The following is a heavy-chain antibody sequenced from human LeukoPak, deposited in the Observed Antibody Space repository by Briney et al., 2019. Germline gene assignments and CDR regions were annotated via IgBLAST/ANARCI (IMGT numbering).Heavy chain of an antibody. D-gene: IGHD2-15*01. J-gene: IGHJ6*03. Sequence: SETLSLTCTVSAYSISSGYYWGWIRQPPGKGLEWIGSIYYSGSTYYNPSLKSRVTISVDTSKNQFSLKLSSVTAADTAVYYCARDQRDRYYYYYMDVWGKGTTVTVSS. V-gene: IGHV4-38-2*02. CDR1: AYSISSGYY. CDR3: ARDQRDRYYYYYMDV. CDR2: IYYSGST.